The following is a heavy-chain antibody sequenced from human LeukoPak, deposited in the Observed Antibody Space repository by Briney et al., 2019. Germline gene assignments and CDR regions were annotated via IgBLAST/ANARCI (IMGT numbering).Heavy chain of an antibody. D-gene: IGHD3-22*01. CDR1: GYSFTTYR. CDR3: ARHLDDSSGYYYRTMYYFDY. V-gene: IGHV5-51*01. J-gene: IGHJ4*02. Sequence: PGESLKISCKGSGYSFTTYRIGWVRQMPGKGLEWMGVISPGDSDTRYSPSFRGQVTISADKSISTAYLQWSSLKASDTAMYYCARHLDDSSGYYYRTMYYFDYWGQGTLVTVSS. CDR2: ISPGDSDT.